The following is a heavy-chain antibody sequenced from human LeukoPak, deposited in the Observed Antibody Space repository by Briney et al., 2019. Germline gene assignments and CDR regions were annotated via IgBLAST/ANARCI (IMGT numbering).Heavy chain of an antibody. CDR1: GFTFSSYG. Sequence: PGRSLRLSCAASGFTFSSYGMHWVRQAPGKGLEWVAVISYDGSNKYYADSVKGRFTISRDNSKNTLYLQMNSLRAEDTAVYYCAKISLTQLEFDYWGQGTLVTVSS. V-gene: IGHV3-30*18. J-gene: IGHJ4*02. CDR3: AKISLTQLEFDY. D-gene: IGHD6-13*01. CDR2: ISYDGSNK.